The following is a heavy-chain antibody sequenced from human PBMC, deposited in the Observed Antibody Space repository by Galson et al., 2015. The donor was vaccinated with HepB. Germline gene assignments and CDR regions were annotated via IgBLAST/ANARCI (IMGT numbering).Heavy chain of an antibody. D-gene: IGHD2-21*02. Sequence: SCNASRRTFSSYTLRWVPQAPGQGLEWMGSLIPILGIADYAQKFQGRVTITADKSTSTAYMELSSLRSEDTAVYYCARALVTAIDFDYWGQGTLVTVSS. CDR1: RRTFSSYT. CDR3: ARALVTAIDFDY. CDR2: LIPILGIA. J-gene: IGHJ4*02. V-gene: IGHV1-69*02.